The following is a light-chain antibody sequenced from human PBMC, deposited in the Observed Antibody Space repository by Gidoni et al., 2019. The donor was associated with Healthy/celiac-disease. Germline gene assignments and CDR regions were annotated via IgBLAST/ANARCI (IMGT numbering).Light chain of an antibody. V-gene: IGKV3-20*01. J-gene: IGKJ3*01. CDR2: GAS. Sequence: EIVLTQSPGTLSLSPGERATLSCRASQSVSSSYLAWYQQKPGQAPRLLIYGASSRATGIPDRFSGSGSGTDFTLTISRLDPEDFAVYYCQQYGSSLPFTFGPGTKVDIK. CDR1: QSVSSSY. CDR3: QQYGSSLPFT.